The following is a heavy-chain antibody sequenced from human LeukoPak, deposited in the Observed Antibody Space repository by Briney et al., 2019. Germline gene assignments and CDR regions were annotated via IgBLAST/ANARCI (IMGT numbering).Heavy chain of an antibody. CDR3: AKNGYEYCTSTSCYTWDDY. CDR1: GFTFTNYG. CDR2: IRYDGDNK. Sequence: PGAPLRPSCAASGFTFTNYGMHWLRQPPGKRLEWVAFIRYDGDNKYYADTVKGRFAISRDNSKSTLSLQMTSLRAEDTAVYYCAKNGYEYCTSTSCYTWDDYWGRGTLVTVSS. D-gene: IGHD2-2*02. J-gene: IGHJ4*02. V-gene: IGHV3-30*02.